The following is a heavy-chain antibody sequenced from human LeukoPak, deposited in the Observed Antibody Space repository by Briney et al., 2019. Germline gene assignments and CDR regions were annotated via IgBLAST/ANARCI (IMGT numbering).Heavy chain of an antibody. V-gene: IGHV3-7*01. J-gene: IGHJ4*02. D-gene: IGHD3-16*02. CDR2: IKHDGREK. CDR3: GYTNNFYH. CDR1: GLTFSGQW. Sequence: PGESLRLSCVASGLTFSGQWLNWVRQAPGQGLEWVGNIKHDGREKYYVDSVKGRFTISRDDGQNSLSLHVNSVRAEDTAIYYCGYTNNFYHWGQGALVVVS.